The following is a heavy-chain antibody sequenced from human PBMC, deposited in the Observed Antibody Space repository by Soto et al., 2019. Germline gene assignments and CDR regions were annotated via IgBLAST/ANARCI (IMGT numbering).Heavy chain of an antibody. CDR2: IIPIFGTA. Sequence: SVKVSCKASGGTFSSYAISWVRQAPGQGLEWMGGIIPIFGTANYAQKFQGRVTITADESTSTAYMELSSLRSEDTAVYYCARAHSGLLVSPFFDYWGQGTLVTSPQ. J-gene: IGHJ4*02. CDR1: GGTFSSYA. V-gene: IGHV1-69*13. D-gene: IGHD3-22*01. CDR3: ARAHSGLLVSPFFDY.